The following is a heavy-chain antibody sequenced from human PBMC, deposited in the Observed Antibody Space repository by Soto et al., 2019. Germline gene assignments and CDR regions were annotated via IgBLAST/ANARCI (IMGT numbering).Heavy chain of an antibody. V-gene: IGHV1-18*01. Sequence: ASVKVSCKSSGYPFTHYGITWVRQAPGQGPEWMGWISPFNGNTNYGQTLQGRVTLTTDTSTSTVYMELRSLRSDDTAVYYCARDQSFDRSYYYGIDAWGQGTTVTVSS. CDR1: GYPFTHYG. CDR3: ARDQSFDRSYYYGIDA. J-gene: IGHJ6*02. CDR2: ISPFNGNT. D-gene: IGHD3-10*01.